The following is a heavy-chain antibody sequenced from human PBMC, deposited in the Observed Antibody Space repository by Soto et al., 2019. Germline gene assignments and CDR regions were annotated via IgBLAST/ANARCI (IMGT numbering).Heavy chain of an antibody. CDR3: ATGISIGPR. Sequence: GSLRLSCAASGFTFSNAWMNWVRQAPGKGLEWVGRIKSNSDGGTTDYIEPVKGRFSISRDDSKNMLFLQMNSLKMEDTAVYYCATGISIGPRWGQGTLVTVSS. CDR2: IKSNSDGGTT. CDR1: GFTFSNAW. J-gene: IGHJ4*02. V-gene: IGHV3-15*07. D-gene: IGHD3-22*01.